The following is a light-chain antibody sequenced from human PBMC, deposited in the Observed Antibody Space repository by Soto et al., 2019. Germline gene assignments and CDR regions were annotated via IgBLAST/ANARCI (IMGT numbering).Light chain of an antibody. CDR3: QQRKIWPPIT. CDR2: DAS. Sequence: ETVLTQSPATLSLSPGERATLSGRASQSVDIYLAWYQQKSGQAPRLLIYDASNRATGIPARFSGSGSGTDFTLTISSLEPEDFAVYYCQQRKIWPPITFGQGTRLEIK. CDR1: QSVDIY. V-gene: IGKV3-11*01. J-gene: IGKJ5*01.